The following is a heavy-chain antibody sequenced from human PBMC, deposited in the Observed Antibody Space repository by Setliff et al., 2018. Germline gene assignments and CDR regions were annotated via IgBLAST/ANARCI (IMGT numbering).Heavy chain of an antibody. CDR2: IHFSGNT. CDR1: GGSISSYY. J-gene: IGHJ2*01. V-gene: IGHV4-59*01. D-gene: IGHD3-16*01. Sequence: SETLSLTCTVSGGSISSYYWNWIRQTPEMRLEWIGHIHFSGNTHFNPSLMSRVTMSVDTSKNQFSLNVNSVTSADTAVYYCVRGGSAWAWNYDLWGRGTLVTVSS. CDR3: VRGGSAWAWNYDL.